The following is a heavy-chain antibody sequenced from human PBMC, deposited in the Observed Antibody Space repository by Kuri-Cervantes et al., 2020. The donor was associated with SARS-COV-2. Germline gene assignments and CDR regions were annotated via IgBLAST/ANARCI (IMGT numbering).Heavy chain of an antibody. CDR1: GGSISSYY. CDR3: ARGRIRPFDY. CDR2: IYYSGST. V-gene: IGHV4-59*12. Sequence: SETLSLTCTVSGGSISSYYWSWIRQPPGKGLEWIGYIYYSGSTNYNPSLKSRVTMSVDTSKNQFSLKLSSVTAADTAVYYCARGRIRPFDYWGQGTLVTVSS. J-gene: IGHJ4*02.